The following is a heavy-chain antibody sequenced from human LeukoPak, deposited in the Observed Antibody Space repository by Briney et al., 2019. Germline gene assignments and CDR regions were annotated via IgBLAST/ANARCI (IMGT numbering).Heavy chain of an antibody. Sequence: PGGSLRLSCAASGFTVSSNYMSWVRQAPGKGLEWVSVIYSGGSTYYADSVKGRFTISRDNSKNTLYLQMNSLRAEDTAVYYCASDIAAAFRFDYWGQGTLVTVSS. J-gene: IGHJ4*02. CDR2: IYSGGST. CDR1: GFTVSSNY. V-gene: IGHV3-66*01. CDR3: ASDIAAAFRFDY. D-gene: IGHD6-13*01.